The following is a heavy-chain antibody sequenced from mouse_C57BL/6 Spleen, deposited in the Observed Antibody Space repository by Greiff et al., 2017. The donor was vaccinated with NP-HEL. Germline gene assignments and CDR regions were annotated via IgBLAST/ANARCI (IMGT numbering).Heavy chain of an antibody. CDR1: GYTFTSYW. CDR2: IYPSDSET. CDR3: ARGGTYYDYDGFAY. D-gene: IGHD2-4*01. Sequence: VQLQQPGAELVRPGSSVKLSCKASGYTFTSYWMDWVKQRPGQGLEWIGNIYPSDSETHYNQKFKDKATLTVDKSSSTAYMQLSSLTSEDSAVYYCARGGTYYDYDGFAYWGQGTLVTVSA. V-gene: IGHV1-61*01. J-gene: IGHJ3*01.